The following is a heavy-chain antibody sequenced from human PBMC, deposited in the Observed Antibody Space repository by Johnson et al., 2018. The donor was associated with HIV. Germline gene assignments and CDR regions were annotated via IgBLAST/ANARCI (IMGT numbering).Heavy chain of an antibody. J-gene: IGHJ3*02. D-gene: IGHD3-22*01. CDR2: ISYDGNNK. CDR1: GFTFGDYA. CDR3: ARSRDYYDTSGYYDAFDI. Sequence: QVQLVESGGGLVQPGRSLRLSCSASGFTFGDYAMSWFRQAPGKGLEWVAVISYDGNNKYYVDSVKGRFTISRDNSKNTLYLQMNSLRAEDTAVYYCARSRDYYDTSGYYDAFDIWGQGTLVTVSS. V-gene: IGHV3-30*04.